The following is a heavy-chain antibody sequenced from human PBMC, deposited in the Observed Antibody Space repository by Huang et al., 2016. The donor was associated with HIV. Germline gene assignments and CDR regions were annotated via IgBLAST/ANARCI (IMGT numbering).Heavy chain of an antibody. Sequence: EVQLVESGGGLVQPGKSLRLSCAASEFTFSTFAMNWVRQAPGKGLGWGSGISGSGCVTQYEDCVRGRSTISRYNSRKTLYLQMNSLTAEDTAVYYCAKDPYRSAWHSETSRYYYYGMDVWGQGTTVTVSS. V-gene: IGHV3-23*04. CDR2: ISGSGCVT. CDR3: AKDPYRSAWHSETSRYYYYGMDV. J-gene: IGHJ6*02. CDR1: EFTFSTFA. D-gene: IGHD6-19*01.